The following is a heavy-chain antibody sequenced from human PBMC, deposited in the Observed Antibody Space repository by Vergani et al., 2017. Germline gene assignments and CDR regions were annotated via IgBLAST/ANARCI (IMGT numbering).Heavy chain of an antibody. CDR3: AKHPPPDTYYYDSSGYPTGDY. CDR2: ISGSGGST. D-gene: IGHD3-22*01. CDR1: GFTFSSYA. J-gene: IGHJ4*02. V-gene: IGHV3-23*01. Sequence: EVQLLESGGGLVQPGGSLRLSCAASGFTFSSYAMSWVRQAPGKGLEWVSAISGSGGSTYYADSVKGRFTISRDNSKNTLYLQMNGLRAEDTAVYYCAKHPPPDTYYYDSSGYPTGDYWGQGTLVTVSS.